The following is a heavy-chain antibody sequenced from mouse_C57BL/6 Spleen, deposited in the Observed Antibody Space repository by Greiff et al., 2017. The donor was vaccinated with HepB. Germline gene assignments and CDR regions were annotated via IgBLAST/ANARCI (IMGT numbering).Heavy chain of an antibody. CDR2: IDPETGGT. V-gene: IGHV1-15*01. CDR1: GYTFTDYE. Sequence: QVHVKQSGAELVRPGASVTLSCKASGYTFTDYEMHWVKQTPVHGLEWIGAIDPETGGTAYNQKFKGKAILTADKSSSTAYMELRSLTSEDSAVYYCTREAYDGFAYWGQGTLVTVSA. CDR3: TREAYDGFAY. J-gene: IGHJ3*01. D-gene: IGHD2-12*01.